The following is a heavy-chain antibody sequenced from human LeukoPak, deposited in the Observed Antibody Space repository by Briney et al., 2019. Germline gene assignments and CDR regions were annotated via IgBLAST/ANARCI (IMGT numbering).Heavy chain of an antibody. CDR1: GGTFSSYA. V-gene: IGHV1-69*04. J-gene: IGHJ3*02. D-gene: IGHD5-18*01. CDR2: IIPILGIA. CDR3: AIYSYGDAFDI. Sequence: SVKVSCKASGGTFSSYAISWVRQAPGQGLEWMGRIIPILGIANYAQKFQGRVTITADKSTSTAYMELSSLRSEDTAVYYCAIYSYGDAFDIWGQGTVVTVSS.